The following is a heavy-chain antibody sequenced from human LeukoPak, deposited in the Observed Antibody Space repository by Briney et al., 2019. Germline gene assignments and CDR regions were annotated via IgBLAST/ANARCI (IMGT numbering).Heavy chain of an antibody. J-gene: IGHJ4*02. CDR2: ISWNSGGI. CDR1: GFTFDDYA. D-gene: IGHD3-10*01. Sequence: GGSLRLSCAASGFTFDDYAMHWVRQAPGKGLEWVSGISWNSGGIGYADSVKGRFTISRDNAKNSLYLRMNSLRAEDTALYYCAKGLWFGEFHPFDYWGQGTLVTVSS. V-gene: IGHV3-9*01. CDR3: AKGLWFGEFHPFDY.